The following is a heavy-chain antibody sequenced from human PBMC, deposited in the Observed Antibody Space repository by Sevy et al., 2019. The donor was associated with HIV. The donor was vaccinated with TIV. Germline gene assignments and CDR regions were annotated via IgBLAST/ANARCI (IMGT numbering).Heavy chain of an antibody. CDR3: ARARGIPHYYYGMDV. CDR2: LFPGDSDT. J-gene: IGHJ6*02. Sequence: GESLKISCKGSGYSFTTYWIGWVRQMPGKGLEWMGILFPGDSDTGYSPSCQGQVTISADNSICTAYLQWSSLKASDTAIYYCARARGIPHYYYGMDVWGQGTTVTVSS. CDR1: GYSFTTYW. V-gene: IGHV5-51*01. D-gene: IGHD1-26*01.